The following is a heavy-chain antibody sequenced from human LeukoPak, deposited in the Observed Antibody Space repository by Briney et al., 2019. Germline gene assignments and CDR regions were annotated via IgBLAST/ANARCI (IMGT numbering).Heavy chain of an antibody. J-gene: IGHJ4*02. D-gene: IGHD3-10*01. Sequence: GGSLRLSCAVSGFTFSSYDMHWVRQGTGKGLEWVSAISSAGDTYYPDSVKGRFTISRESAKNSLYLQMNSLRAGDTAVYYCARGTYDYASGTYYPPDYWGQGTLVTVSS. CDR3: ARGTYDYASGTYYPPDY. V-gene: IGHV3-13*01. CDR2: ISSAGDT. CDR1: GFTFSSYD.